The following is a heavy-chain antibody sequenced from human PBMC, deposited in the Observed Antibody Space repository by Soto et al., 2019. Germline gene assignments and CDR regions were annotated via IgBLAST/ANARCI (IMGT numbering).Heavy chain of an antibody. CDR3: ARAVAPYFGTWFDP. Sequence: TLSLTCAVAGGCITSGNSYSWSWIRQPPGKGLEWIGSISHTGSTSYNPSLKSRLTMSVDKSKNQFSLRLSSVTAADMAVYYCARAVAPYFGTWFDPWGQGILVTASS. CDR2: ISHTGST. V-gene: IGHV4-30-2*01. CDR1: GGCITSGNSYS. D-gene: IGHD3-10*01. J-gene: IGHJ5*02.